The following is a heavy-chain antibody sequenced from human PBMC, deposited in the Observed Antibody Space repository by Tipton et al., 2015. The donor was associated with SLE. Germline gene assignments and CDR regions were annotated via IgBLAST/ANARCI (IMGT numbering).Heavy chain of an antibody. J-gene: IGHJ4*02. CDR3: ARLLWFGEGDY. CDR1: GGSLRSHY. Sequence: TLSLTCTVSGGSLRSHYWSWFRQPPGKGLEWIGYIYYSGNTKYNPSLKSRVIISPDTSKNQVSLRLSSVTAADTAMYYCARLLWFGEGDYWGQGTLVTVSS. V-gene: IGHV4-59*11. CDR2: IYYSGNT. D-gene: IGHD3-10*01.